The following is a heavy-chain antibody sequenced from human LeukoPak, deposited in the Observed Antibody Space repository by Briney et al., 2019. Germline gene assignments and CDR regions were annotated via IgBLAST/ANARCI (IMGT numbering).Heavy chain of an antibody. J-gene: IGHJ6*03. Sequence: SETLSLTCAVSGGSISSGGYSWSWLRQPPGRGVGWVGYIYYSGSTYYNPSLKSRVTISVDTSKNQFSLKLSSVTAADTAVYYCARVNYYGSGSPYYMDVWGKGTTVTVSS. D-gene: IGHD3-10*01. CDR3: ARVNYYGSGSPYYMDV. V-gene: IGHV4-30-4*07. CDR1: GGSISSGGYS. CDR2: IYYSGST.